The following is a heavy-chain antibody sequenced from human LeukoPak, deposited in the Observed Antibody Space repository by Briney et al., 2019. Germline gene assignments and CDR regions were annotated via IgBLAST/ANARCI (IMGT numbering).Heavy chain of an antibody. V-gene: IGHV4-34*01. CDR2: INHSGST. Sequence: SETLSLTCAVYGGSFSGYYWSWSRQPPGKGLEWIGEINHSGSTNYNPSLKSRVTISVDTSKNQFSLKLSSVTAADTAVYYCARTLWELRNNWFDPWGQGTLVTVST. D-gene: IGHD1-26*01. CDR3: ARTLWELRNNWFDP. CDR1: GGSFSGYY. J-gene: IGHJ5*02.